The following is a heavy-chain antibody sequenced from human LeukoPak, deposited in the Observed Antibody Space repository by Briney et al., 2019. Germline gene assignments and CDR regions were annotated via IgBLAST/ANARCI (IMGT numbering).Heavy chain of an antibody. CDR2: ISTDGSST. CDR1: GFTFSSYW. J-gene: IGHJ5*02. CDR3: ASGEGLNSWFDP. D-gene: IGHD3-10*01. Sequence: GGSLRLSCAASGFTFSSYWMHWVRQAPGKGLVWVSRISTDGSSTTYADSVKGRFTISRDNAKNSLYLQMNSLRAEDTAVYYCASGEGLNSWFDPWGQGTLVTVSS. V-gene: IGHV3-74*01.